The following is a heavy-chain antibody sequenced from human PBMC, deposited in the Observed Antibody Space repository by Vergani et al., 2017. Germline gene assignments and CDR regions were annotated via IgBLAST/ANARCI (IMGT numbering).Heavy chain of an antibody. CDR2: INPNSGGP. V-gene: IGHV1-2*02. CDR1: GYTFTGYY. Sequence: QVQLVQSGAEVKKPGASVRVSCKASGYTFTGYYMHWVRQAPGQGLEWMGWINPNSGGPNYAQKFQGRVTMTRDRSISTAYMERSRLRSDDTAVYYCAREVKYYDILTGYKGEGWFDPWGQGTLVTVSS. J-gene: IGHJ5*02. D-gene: IGHD3-9*01. CDR3: AREVKYYDILTGYKGEGWFDP.